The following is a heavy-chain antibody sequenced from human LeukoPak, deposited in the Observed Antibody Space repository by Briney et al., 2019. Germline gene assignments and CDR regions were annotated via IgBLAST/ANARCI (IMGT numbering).Heavy chain of an antibody. D-gene: IGHD7-27*01. J-gene: IGHJ4*02. CDR2: INHSGST. Sequence: SETLSLTCAVYGGSFSGYYWSWIRQPPGKGLEWIGEINHSGSTNYNPSLKSRVTIPVDTSKNQFSLKLSSVTAADTAVYYCARENWVFDYWGQGILVTVSS. V-gene: IGHV4-34*01. CDR1: GGSFSGYY. CDR3: ARENWVFDY.